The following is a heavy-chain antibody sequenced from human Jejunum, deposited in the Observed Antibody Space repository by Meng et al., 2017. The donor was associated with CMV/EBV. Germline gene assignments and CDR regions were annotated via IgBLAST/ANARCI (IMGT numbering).Heavy chain of an antibody. V-gene: IGHV2-5*01. D-gene: IGHD3-9*01. CDR3: AHASGETYYDILTGYFWGHFFDY. Sequence: GWVSQPPGKSLVWLALIYCHDDRRYSPSLKSRLTVTKDSSKNQVALTMTDMDPVDTATYYCAHASGETYYDILTGYFWGHFFDYWGQGALVTVSS. J-gene: IGHJ4*02. CDR2: IYCHDDR.